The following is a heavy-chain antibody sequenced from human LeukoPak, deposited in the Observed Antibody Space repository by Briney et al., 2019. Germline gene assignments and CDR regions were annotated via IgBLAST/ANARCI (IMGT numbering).Heavy chain of an antibody. D-gene: IGHD3-10*01. Sequence: ASVKVSCKASSYIFTSYGFAWVRQAPGQGLEWMGWISALNGNTNYAQKFQGRVTMTTDTSTSTAYMELRSLTSDDTAMYYCARDPEGVTPLDYWGQGTLVAVSS. J-gene: IGHJ4*02. CDR3: ARDPEGVTPLDY. CDR2: ISALNGNT. V-gene: IGHV1-18*01. CDR1: SYIFTSYG.